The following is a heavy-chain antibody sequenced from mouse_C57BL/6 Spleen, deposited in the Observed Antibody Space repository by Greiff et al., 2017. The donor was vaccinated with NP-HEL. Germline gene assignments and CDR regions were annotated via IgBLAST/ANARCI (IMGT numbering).Heavy chain of an antibody. CDR2: ISDGGSYT. CDR1: GFTFSSYA. D-gene: IGHD1-1*01. V-gene: IGHV5-4*01. J-gene: IGHJ2*01. Sequence: DVQLVESGGGLVKPGGSLKLSCAASGFTFSSYAMSWVRQTPEKRLEWVATISDGGSYTYYPDNVKGRFTISRDNAKNNLYLQMSHLKSEDTAMYYCARSYGSSYVPYYFDYWGQGTTLTVSS. CDR3: ARSYGSSYVPYYFDY.